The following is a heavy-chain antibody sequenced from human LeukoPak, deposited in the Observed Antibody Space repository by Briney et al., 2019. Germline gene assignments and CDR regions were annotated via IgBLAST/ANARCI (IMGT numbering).Heavy chain of an antibody. V-gene: IGHV4-59*08. D-gene: IGHD6-19*01. Sequence: SETLSLTCTVSGGSISSYYWSWIRQPPGKGLEWIGYIYYSGSTDYNPSLKSRVTISVDTSKNQFSLKLNSVTAADTAVYYCARRYSSGWYYFDYWGQGTLVTVSS. CDR3: ARRYSSGWYYFDY. CDR1: GGSISSYY. J-gene: IGHJ4*02. CDR2: IYYSGST.